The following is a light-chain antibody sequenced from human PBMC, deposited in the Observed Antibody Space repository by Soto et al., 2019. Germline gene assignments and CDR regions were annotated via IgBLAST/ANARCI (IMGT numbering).Light chain of an antibody. CDR1: SSDVGNYNR. Sequence: QSALTQPPSVSGSPGQSVTISCTGTSSDVGNYNRVSWYQQPPGTAPKVIIYEVSNRPSGVPDRFSGSKSGNTASLTISGLQAEDEADYYCSSDRSSSTYVFGTGTKLTVL. CDR2: EVS. V-gene: IGLV2-18*02. J-gene: IGLJ1*01. CDR3: SSDRSSSTYV.